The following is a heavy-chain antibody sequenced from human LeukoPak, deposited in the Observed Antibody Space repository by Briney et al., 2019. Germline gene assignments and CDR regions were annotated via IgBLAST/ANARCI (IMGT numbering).Heavy chain of an antibody. D-gene: IGHD2-21*02. CDR1: GGSISGYH. Sequence: SETLSLTCVVSGGSISGYHWSWIRQPPGKGLEWIGYIYYKGITNYNPSLKSRVTISLDTSKSQFSLNLRSATAPDTAVYYCARLVAVTGTVDYFDPWGQGAVVTVSS. J-gene: IGHJ5*02. CDR2: IYYKGIT. CDR3: ARLVAVTGTVDYFDP. V-gene: IGHV4-59*08.